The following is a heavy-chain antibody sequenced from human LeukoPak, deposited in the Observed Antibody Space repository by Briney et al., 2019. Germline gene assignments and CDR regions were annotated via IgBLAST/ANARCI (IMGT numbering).Heavy chain of an antibody. CDR2: ISSSGRTI. CDR3: ARDKGDSSGWS. J-gene: IGHJ5*02. CDR1: GFTSSSHD. Sequence: PGGSLRLSCAASGFTSSSHDMNWVRRAPGKGLEWVSYISSSGRTIYYANSVKGRFTISRDNAKNSLYLQMNSLRAEDTAVYYCARDKGDSSGWSWGQGTLVTVSS. V-gene: IGHV3-48*03. D-gene: IGHD6-19*01.